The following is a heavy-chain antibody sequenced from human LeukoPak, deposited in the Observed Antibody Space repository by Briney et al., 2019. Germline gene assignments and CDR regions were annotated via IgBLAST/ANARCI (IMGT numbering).Heavy chain of an antibody. D-gene: IGHD3-16*01. Sequence: GGSLRPSCEVSGFTLSSYTMNWVRQAPGKGLEWVSSISSSSSTIYYADSVKGRFTISRDNAKNSLYLQMNSLRAEDTAVYYCAREGGSNYYYYMDVWGKGTTVTVSS. CDR2: ISSSSSTI. V-gene: IGHV3-48*01. CDR1: GFTLSSYT. J-gene: IGHJ6*03. CDR3: AREGGSNYYYYMDV.